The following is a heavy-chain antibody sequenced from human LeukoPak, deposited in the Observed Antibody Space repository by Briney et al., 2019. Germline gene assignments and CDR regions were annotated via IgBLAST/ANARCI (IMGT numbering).Heavy chain of an antibody. CDR1: GFDFSTYA. Sequence: GGSLRLSCAASGFDFSTYAINWVRQAPGKGLEWVSSISTMSNYIFYGDSVKGRFPISRDNAKNSVYLQMNSLRPEDTAVYYCSRDRLGGLDYWGQGTLVTVSS. J-gene: IGHJ4*02. CDR3: SRDRLGGLDY. V-gene: IGHV3-21*01. D-gene: IGHD5-12*01. CDR2: ISTMSNYI.